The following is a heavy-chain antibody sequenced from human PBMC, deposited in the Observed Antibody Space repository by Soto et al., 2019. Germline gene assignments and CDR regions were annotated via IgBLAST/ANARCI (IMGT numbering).Heavy chain of an antibody. Sequence: PSETLSLTCTVSGGSISSSSYYWGWIRQPPGKGLEWIGSIYYSGSTYYNPSLKSRVTISVDTSKNQFSLKLSSVTAADTAVYYCAKYYDFWSGSDPGDYGMDVWGQGTTVTVSS. D-gene: IGHD3-3*01. J-gene: IGHJ6*02. CDR2: IYYSGST. V-gene: IGHV4-39*01. CDR1: GGSISSSSYY. CDR3: AKYYDFWSGSDPGDYGMDV.